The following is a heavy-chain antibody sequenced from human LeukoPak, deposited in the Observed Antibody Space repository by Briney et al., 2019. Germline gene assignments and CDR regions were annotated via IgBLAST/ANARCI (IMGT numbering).Heavy chain of an antibody. D-gene: IGHD6-19*01. V-gene: IGHV3-30*02. CDR1: GFIFSSYG. J-gene: IGHJ4*02. CDR3: TKAVAVAGLFDS. Sequence: PGGSLRLSCAASGFIFSSYGMHWVRQAPGKGLEWVAFIRYDGSKKYYADSVKGRFTIFRDNSKNTLYLQMNSLRAEDTAVYYCTKAVAVAGLFDSWGQGTLVTVSS. CDR2: IRYDGSKK.